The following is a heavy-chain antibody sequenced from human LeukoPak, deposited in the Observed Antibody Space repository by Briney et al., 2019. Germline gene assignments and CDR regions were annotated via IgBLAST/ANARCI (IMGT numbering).Heavy chain of an antibody. D-gene: IGHD6-13*01. J-gene: IGHJ4*02. CDR2: INPNTGAT. CDR1: GYTFTGYY. Sequence: ASVKVSCKASGYTFTGYYMHWVRQAPGQGVEWMGWINPNTGATNYAQKFQGRVTMTTDTSISTAYMELSRLRSDDTAVYYCVTLLSNAAFDYWGQGTLVTVSS. CDR3: VTLLSNAAFDY. V-gene: IGHV1-2*02.